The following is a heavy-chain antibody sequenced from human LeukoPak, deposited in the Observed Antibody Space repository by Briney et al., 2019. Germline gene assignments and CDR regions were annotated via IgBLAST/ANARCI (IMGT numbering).Heavy chain of an antibody. Sequence: PSETLSLTCAVYGGSFSGYYWSWIRQPPGKGLEWIGEINHSGSTNYNPSLKGRVTISVDTSKNQFSLKLSSVTAADTAVYYCARGGGATVGVPRINWFDPWGQGTLVTVSS. CDR3: ARGGGATVGVPRINWFDP. D-gene: IGHD2-2*01. V-gene: IGHV4-34*01. CDR1: GGSFSGYY. J-gene: IGHJ5*02. CDR2: INHSGST.